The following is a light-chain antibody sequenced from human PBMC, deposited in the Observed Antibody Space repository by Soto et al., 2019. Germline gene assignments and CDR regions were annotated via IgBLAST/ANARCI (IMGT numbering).Light chain of an antibody. Sequence: DLQMTQSPSSLSASVGDRVTITCRASQSISSYLNWYQHKPGKAPKLLIYAASSLQSGVPSRFXGSGSGTEFTLTISSLQPEDFATYYCQQTYNTPPWTFGQGTKVEIK. CDR3: QQTYNTPPWT. J-gene: IGKJ1*01. CDR1: QSISSY. V-gene: IGKV1-39*01. CDR2: AAS.